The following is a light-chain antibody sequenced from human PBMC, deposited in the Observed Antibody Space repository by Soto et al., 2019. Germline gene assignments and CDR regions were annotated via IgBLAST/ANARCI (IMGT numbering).Light chain of an antibody. V-gene: IGKV1-5*01. CDR2: AAS. CDR1: QSIGSW. Sequence: DIQMTQSPSTLSASVGDRVTITCRASQSIGSWLAWYQQKPGKATKLLIYAASSLQSGVPSRFSGSGSGTDFTLTISSLQRDDFAIYYCQQYNPYSRTFGQGTKVDIK. CDR3: QQYNPYSRT. J-gene: IGKJ1*01.